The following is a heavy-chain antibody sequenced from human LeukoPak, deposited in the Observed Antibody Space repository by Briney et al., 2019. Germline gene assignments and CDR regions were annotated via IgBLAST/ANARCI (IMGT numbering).Heavy chain of an antibody. CDR2: IYYSGST. V-gene: IGHV4-59*01. CDR3: ARAWGSGWYLFDY. CDR1: GGSISSYY. D-gene: IGHD6-19*01. Sequence: SETLSLTCTVSGGSISSYYWSWIRQPPGKGLEWIGYIYYSGSTNYNPSLKSRVTISVDTSKNQFSLKLSSVTAADTAVYYCARAWGSGWYLFDYWGQGTPVTVSS. J-gene: IGHJ4*02.